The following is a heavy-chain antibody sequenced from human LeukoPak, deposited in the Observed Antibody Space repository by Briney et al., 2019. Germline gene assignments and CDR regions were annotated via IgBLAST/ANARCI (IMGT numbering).Heavy chain of an antibody. D-gene: IGHD2-2*01. Sequence: GGSLRLSCAASGFTSSSYAMSWVRQAPGKGLEWVSAISGSGGSTYYADSVKGRFTISRDNSKNTLYLQMNSLRAEDTAVYYCVKDGGYCSSTSCYSSNFDYWGQGTLVTVSS. CDR2: ISGSGGST. J-gene: IGHJ4*02. CDR3: VKDGGYCSSTSCYSSNFDY. V-gene: IGHV3-23*01. CDR1: GFTSSSYA.